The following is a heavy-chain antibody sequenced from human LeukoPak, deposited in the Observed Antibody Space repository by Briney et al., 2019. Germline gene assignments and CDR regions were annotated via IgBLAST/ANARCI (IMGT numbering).Heavy chain of an antibody. CDR3: AKMVVRGVIGAFDI. Sequence: GGSLRLSCAASGFTFSSYWMSWVRQAPGKGLEWVANIKKDGSEKYYVDSVKGRFTISRDNAKTPLYLQMNSLRAEDTAVYYCAKMVVRGVIGAFDIWGQGTMVTVSS. CDR1: GFTFSSYW. J-gene: IGHJ3*02. CDR2: IKKDGSEK. D-gene: IGHD3-10*01. V-gene: IGHV3-7*01.